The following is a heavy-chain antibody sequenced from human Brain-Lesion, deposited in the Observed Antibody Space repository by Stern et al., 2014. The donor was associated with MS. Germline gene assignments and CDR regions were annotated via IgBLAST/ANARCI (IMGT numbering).Heavy chain of an antibody. J-gene: IGHJ5*02. CDR2: IHYSGST. CDR1: GGSISRGGYY. V-gene: IGHV4-31*03. Sequence: QVQLQESGPGLVKPSQTLSLTCTVSGGSISRGGYYWSWIRQHPGKGLEWIGYIHYSGSTYYNSALKSRVTISRDTSKNQFSLNLNSVTAADTAVYYCARVGVYVQTGWFDPWGQGALVTVSS. CDR3: ARVGVYVQTGWFDP. D-gene: IGHD2-8*01.